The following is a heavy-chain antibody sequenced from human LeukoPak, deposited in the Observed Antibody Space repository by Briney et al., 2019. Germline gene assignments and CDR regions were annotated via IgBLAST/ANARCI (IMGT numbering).Heavy chain of an antibody. Sequence: SETLSLTCAVYGGSFSGYYWSWIRQPPGKGLEWIGYIYYSGSTNYNPSLKSRVTISVDTSKNQFSLKLSSVTAADTAVYYCARRVDYWGQGTLVTVSS. J-gene: IGHJ4*02. CDR3: ARRVDY. V-gene: IGHV4-59*08. D-gene: IGHD5-12*01. CDR2: IYYSGST. CDR1: GGSFSGYY.